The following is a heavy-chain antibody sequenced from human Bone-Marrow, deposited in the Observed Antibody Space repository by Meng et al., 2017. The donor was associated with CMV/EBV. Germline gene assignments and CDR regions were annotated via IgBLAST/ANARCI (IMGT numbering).Heavy chain of an antibody. CDR2: INPSGGST. J-gene: IGHJ4*02. Sequence: ASVKVSCKASGYTLTGYYLHWVRQAPGQGLEWMGIINPSGGSTSYAQKFQGRVTMTRDTSTSTVYMELSSLRSEDTAVYYCARPQSTGTTLGFWGQGTLVTVSS. CDR1: GYTLTGYY. D-gene: IGHD1-1*01. CDR3: ARPQSTGTTLGF. V-gene: IGHV1-46*01.